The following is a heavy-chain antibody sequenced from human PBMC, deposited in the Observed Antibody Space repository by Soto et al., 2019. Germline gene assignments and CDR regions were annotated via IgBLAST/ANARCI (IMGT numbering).Heavy chain of an antibody. V-gene: IGHV4-34*01. Sequence: QVQLQQWGAGLLKPSETLSLTCTVNGGSLTGYYWSWIRQPPGKGLEWIGEVKDGGSTNYSPSLRGRVSKSXXTSKNHFSLRLNSVTAADTAVYFCARGQEGIVATHWDQGALVTVSS. CDR3: ARGQEGIVATH. CDR1: GGSLTGYY. CDR2: VKDGGST. J-gene: IGHJ4*02. D-gene: IGHD5-12*01.